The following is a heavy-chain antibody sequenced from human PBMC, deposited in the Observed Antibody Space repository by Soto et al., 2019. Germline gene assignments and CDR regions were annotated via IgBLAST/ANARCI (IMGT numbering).Heavy chain of an antibody. CDR2: INAGNGNT. CDR3: ATGGWRITIFGVVQTIAGDSGKTKFDY. J-gene: IGHJ4*02. CDR1: GYTFTSYA. V-gene: IGHV1-3*01. Sequence: QVQLVQSGAEVKKPGASVKVSCKASGYTFTSYAMHWVRQAPGQRLEWMGWINAGNGNTKYSQKFQGRVTITRDTSASTAYMELSSLRSEDTAVYYCATGGWRITIFGVVQTIAGDSGKTKFDYWGQGTLVTVSS. D-gene: IGHD3-3*01.